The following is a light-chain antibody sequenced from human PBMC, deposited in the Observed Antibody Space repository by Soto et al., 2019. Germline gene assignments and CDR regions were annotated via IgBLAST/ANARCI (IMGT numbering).Light chain of an antibody. V-gene: IGKV3-20*01. Sequence: EIVLTQSPDTLSLSPGERATLSCWASHSVTTHLAWFQQRPGQTPRLLIYDASTRAPGIPARFSGRGSGADFTLTISRLEPEDFAVYYCQQYGSSGTFGQGTKVEIK. J-gene: IGKJ1*01. CDR1: HSVTTH. CDR3: QQYGSSGT. CDR2: DAS.